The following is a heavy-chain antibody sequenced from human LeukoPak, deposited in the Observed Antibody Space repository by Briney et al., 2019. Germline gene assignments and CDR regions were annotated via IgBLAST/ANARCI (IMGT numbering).Heavy chain of an antibody. CDR3: ARKTYYYDSSGYYLDY. CDR2: IWYDGSNK. V-gene: IGHV3-33*01. Sequence: GGSLRLSCAASGFTFSSYGMHWVRQAPGKGLEWVAVIWYDGSNKYYADSVKGRFTISRDNSKNTLYLQMNSLRAEDTAVYYCARKTYYYDSSGYYLDYWGQGTLVTVSS. CDR1: GFTFSSYG. J-gene: IGHJ4*02. D-gene: IGHD3-22*01.